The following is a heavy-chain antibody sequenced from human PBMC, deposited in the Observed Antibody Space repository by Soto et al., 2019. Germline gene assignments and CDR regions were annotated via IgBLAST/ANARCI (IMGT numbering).Heavy chain of an antibody. V-gene: IGHV5-51*01. J-gene: IGHJ6*02. CDR2: IYPGDSDT. CDR1: GYSFTSYW. CDR3: ARDKPPQYGMDV. Sequence: GPREVSCKGSGYSFTSYWIGWVRQMPGKGLEWMGIIYPGDSDTRYSPSFQGQVTISADKSISTAYLQWSSLKASDTAMYYCARDKPPQYGMDVWGQGTTVTVS.